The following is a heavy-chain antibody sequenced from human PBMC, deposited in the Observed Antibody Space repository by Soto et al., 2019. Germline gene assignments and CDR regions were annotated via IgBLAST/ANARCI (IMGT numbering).Heavy chain of an antibody. V-gene: IGHV3-33*01. CDR3: ARDKPHYYGMDV. CDR2: IWYDGSNK. Sequence: QVQLVESGGGVVQPGRSLRLSCAASGFTFSSYGMHWVRQAPGKGLEWVAVIWYDGSNKYYADSVKGRFTIPRDNSKNTLYLQMNSLRAEDTAVYYCARDKPHYYGMDVWGQGTTVTVSS. CDR1: GFTFSSYG. J-gene: IGHJ6*02.